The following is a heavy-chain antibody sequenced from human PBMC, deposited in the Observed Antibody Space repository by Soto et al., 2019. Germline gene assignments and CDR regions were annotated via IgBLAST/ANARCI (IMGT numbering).Heavy chain of an antibody. V-gene: IGHV1-69*13. CDR3: ARGRGYYDSSGHRFYYFDY. D-gene: IGHD3-22*01. Sequence: SLKVSCKASGGTFSSYAISWVRQAPGQGLEWMGGIIPIFGTANYAQKFQGRVTITADESTSTAYMELSSLRSEETAVYYCARGRGYYDSSGHRFYYFDYWGQGTLVTVSS. J-gene: IGHJ4*02. CDR2: IIPIFGTA. CDR1: GGTFSSYA.